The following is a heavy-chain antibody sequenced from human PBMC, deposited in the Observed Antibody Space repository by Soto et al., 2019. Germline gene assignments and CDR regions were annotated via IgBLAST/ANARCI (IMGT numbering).Heavy chain of an antibody. J-gene: IGHJ4*02. V-gene: IGHV1-3*01. CDR1: GYTFTSYG. CDR2: INPGSGNT. Sequence: QVQLVQSGAEVQKPGASVRVSCKASGYTFTSYGMHWVRQAPGQRLEWMGYINPGSGNTKYSQNFQGSVTITGDTSATTAYMELSGLRSEDTAVYYCARVHVDVPTEFDYWGQGTLVTVSS. CDR3: ARVHVDVPTEFDY. D-gene: IGHD3-10*02.